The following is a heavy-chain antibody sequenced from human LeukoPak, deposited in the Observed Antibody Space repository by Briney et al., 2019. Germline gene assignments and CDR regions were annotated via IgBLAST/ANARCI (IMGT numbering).Heavy chain of an antibody. Sequence: GGSLRLSCAASGFTFSSYWMSWVRQVPGKGLEWVANIKQDGSEKYYVDSVKGRFTISRDNAKSSLYLQMDSLRAEDTAMYYCARADRDWGWELLVDYWGQGTLVTVSS. CDR3: ARADRDWGWELLVDY. CDR2: IKQDGSEK. D-gene: IGHD1-26*01. J-gene: IGHJ4*02. CDR1: GFTFSSYW. V-gene: IGHV3-7*03.